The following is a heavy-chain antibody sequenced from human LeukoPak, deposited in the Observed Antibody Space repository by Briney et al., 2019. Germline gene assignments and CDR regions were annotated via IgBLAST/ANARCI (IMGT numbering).Heavy chain of an antibody. CDR2: IYPGDSDT. CDR3: ASAVGSSGYYRPFDY. V-gene: IGHV5-51*01. D-gene: IGHD3-22*01. Sequence: GESLKISCKGSGYSFTSYWIGWVRQMPGKGLEWMGIIYPGDSDTRYSPSFQGQVTISADKSISTAYLQWSSLKASDTAMYYCASAVGSSGYYRPFDYWGQGTLVTVSS. CDR1: GYSFTSYW. J-gene: IGHJ4*02.